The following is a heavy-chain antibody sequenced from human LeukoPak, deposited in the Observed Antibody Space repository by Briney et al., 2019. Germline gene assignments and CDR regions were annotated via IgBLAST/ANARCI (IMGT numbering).Heavy chain of an antibody. CDR2: ISGSGAST. D-gene: IGHD3-3*01. J-gene: IGHJ3*02. V-gene: IGHV3-23*01. CDR1: GFTFSSYA. CDR3: AKDLWGGLGAIDI. Sequence: GGSLRLSCAASGFTFSSYAMSWVRQAPGKGLEWVSAISGSGASTYYADSVKGRFTISRDNSKNTLYLQMNSLRAEDTAVYYCAKDLWGGLGAIDIWGQGTTVTVSS.